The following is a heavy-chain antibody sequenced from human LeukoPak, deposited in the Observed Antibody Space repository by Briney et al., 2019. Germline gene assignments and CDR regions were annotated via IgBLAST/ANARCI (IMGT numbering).Heavy chain of an antibody. Sequence: ASVTVSFTASGYTFTGYYMHWVRQAPGQGLEWMGIINPSGGSTSYAQKFQGRVTMTRDTSTSTVYMELGSLRSEDTAVYYCARVANYGSGSYLDYWGQGTLVTVSS. CDR1: GYTFTGYY. CDR3: ARVANYGSGSYLDY. V-gene: IGHV1-46*01. CDR2: INPSGGST. D-gene: IGHD3-10*01. J-gene: IGHJ4*02.